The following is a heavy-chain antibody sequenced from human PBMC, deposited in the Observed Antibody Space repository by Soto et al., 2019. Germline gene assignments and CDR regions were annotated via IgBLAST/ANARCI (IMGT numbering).Heavy chain of an antibody. V-gene: IGHV1-69*13. J-gene: IGHJ3*02. CDR1: GGTFSSYS. CDR2: IIPIFGTA. D-gene: IGHD6-13*01. CDR3: ARGMEPQLVRAPLAFDI. Sequence: SVKVSCKASGGTFSSYSISWVRQAPGQGLEWMGGIIPIFGTASYAQKFQGRVTITADESTSTAYMELSSLRSEDTAVYYCARGMEPQLVRAPLAFDIWGQGTMVTVSS.